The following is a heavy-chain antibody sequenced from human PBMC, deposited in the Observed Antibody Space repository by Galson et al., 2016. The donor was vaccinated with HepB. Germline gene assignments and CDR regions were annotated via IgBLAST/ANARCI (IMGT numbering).Heavy chain of an antibody. CDR2: IYWDDDK. J-gene: IGHJ4*02. CDR3: AHVDRFGDLYY. V-gene: IGHV2-5*02. D-gene: IGHD3-10*01. Sequence: PALVKPTQTLTLTCTFSGFSLSTSEVGVGWIRQPPGKALEWLALIYWDDDKRYSPSLKSRLTITKDTSKNQVVLTVTNMDPVDTATYYCAHVDRFGDLYYWGQGTLVTVSS. CDR1: GFSLSTSEVG.